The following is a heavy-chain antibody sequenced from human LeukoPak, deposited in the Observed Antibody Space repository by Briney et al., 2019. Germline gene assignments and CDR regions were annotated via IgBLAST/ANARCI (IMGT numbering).Heavy chain of an antibody. CDR1: GGTFSSYG. CDR2: IGAYNGNT. J-gene: IGHJ2*01. D-gene: IGHD3-22*01. Sequence: ASVKLSCKASGGTFSSYGISWVRQAPGQGLEWMGWIGAYNGNTNYAQKLQGRVTMTTDTSTSTAYMEMRSLRSDDTGVYYCARIVTYYYDSSGYSLGYFDLWGRGTLVTVSS. CDR3: ARIVTYYYDSSGYSLGYFDL. V-gene: IGHV1-18*01.